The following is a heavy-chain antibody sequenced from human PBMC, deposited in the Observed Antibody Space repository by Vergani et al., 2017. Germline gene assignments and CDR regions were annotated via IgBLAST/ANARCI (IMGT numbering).Heavy chain of an antibody. CDR2: IIPIFGTA. V-gene: IGHV1-69*01. D-gene: IGHD6-13*01. CDR3: ASMDLSFGCSSSWDDAFDI. J-gene: IGHJ3*02. CDR1: GGTFSSYA. Sequence: QVQLVQSGAEVKKPGSSVKVSCKASGGTFSSYAISWVRQAPGQGLEWMGGIIPIFGTANYAQKFKGRVTITADESTSPAYMELSSLRSEDTAVYYCASMDLSFGCSSSWDDAFDIWGQGTMVTVSS.